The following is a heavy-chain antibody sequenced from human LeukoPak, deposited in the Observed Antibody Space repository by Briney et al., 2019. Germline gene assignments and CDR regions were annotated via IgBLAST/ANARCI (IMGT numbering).Heavy chain of an antibody. CDR3: AKEQMATAFDP. D-gene: IGHD5-24*01. J-gene: IGHJ5*02. CDR2: INPNSGGT. Sequence: ASVKVSCKASGYTFTGYYMHWLRQAPGQGLDWMGWINPNSGGTKYAQKFQGRVTMTRDTSISTAHMELSRLRSDDTAVYYCAKEQMATAFDPWGQGTLVTVSS. CDR1: GYTFTGYY. V-gene: IGHV1-2*02.